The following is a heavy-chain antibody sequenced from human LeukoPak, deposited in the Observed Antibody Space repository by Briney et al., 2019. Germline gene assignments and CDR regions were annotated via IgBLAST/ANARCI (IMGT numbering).Heavy chain of an antibody. Sequence: GASVKDSCQASGYSFTKYGISWVRQAPGQGLEWMGWISGYSGNTNYAPKLQGRVTMTTDTSTSTAYMELRSLTSADTGTYYCARVGATYGDPLEYLSWGEGTLGTVSS. D-gene: IGHD2/OR15-2a*01. CDR3: ARVGATYGDPLEYLS. CDR1: GYSFTKYG. V-gene: IGHV1-18*01. J-gene: IGHJ1*01. CDR2: ISGYSGNT.